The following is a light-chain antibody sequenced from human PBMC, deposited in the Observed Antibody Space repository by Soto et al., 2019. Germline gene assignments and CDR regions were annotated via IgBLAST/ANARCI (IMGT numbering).Light chain of an antibody. CDR3: SSYTSSSTPWV. CDR1: SSDVGGYNY. CDR2: DVS. Sequence: QSALTQPASMSGSPGQSITISCTGTSSDVGGYNYVSWYQQHPGKAPKLMIYDVSNRPSGVSNRFSGSKSGNTASLTISGLQTEDEADYYCSSYTSSSTPWVFGTGTQVTVL. V-gene: IGLV2-14*01. J-gene: IGLJ1*01.